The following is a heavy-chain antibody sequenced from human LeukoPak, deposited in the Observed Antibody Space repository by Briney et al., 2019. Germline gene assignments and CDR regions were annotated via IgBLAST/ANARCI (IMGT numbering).Heavy chain of an antibody. CDR1: GFTFSNYA. J-gene: IGHJ4*02. CDR2: ISGSGGST. CDR3: AKGVIPAVDY. Sequence: PGGSLRLSCAASGFTFSNYAMSWVRQAPGKGLEWVSGISGSGGSTYYADSVKGRFTISRDNSKNTLYLQMNSLRAEDTAVYYRAKGVIPAVDYWGQGTLVTVSS. V-gene: IGHV3-23*01. D-gene: IGHD2-2*01.